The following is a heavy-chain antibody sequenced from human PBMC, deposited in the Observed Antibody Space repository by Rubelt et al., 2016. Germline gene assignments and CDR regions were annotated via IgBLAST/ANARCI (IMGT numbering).Heavy chain of an antibody. Sequence: GFTFSSCHMHWVRQAPGKGLEWVALISYDGRNKHYADSVKGRFTISRDNSKNTLDLQMNSLTSEDTAVYYCAREWGFGVAPIDYWGQGTLVTVSS. V-gene: IGHV3-30*03. CDR1: GFTFSSCH. CDR3: AREWGFGVAPIDY. J-gene: IGHJ4*02. D-gene: IGHD3-3*01. CDR2: ISYDGRNK.